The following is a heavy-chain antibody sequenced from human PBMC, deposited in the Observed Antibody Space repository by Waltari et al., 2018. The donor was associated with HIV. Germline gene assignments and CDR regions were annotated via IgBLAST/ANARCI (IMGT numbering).Heavy chain of an antibody. CDR1: GGSFSNNA. J-gene: IGHJ4*02. CDR3: ARGTASNTFNPYFDA. V-gene: IGHV1-69*13. CDR2: IIPVFGTT. Sequence: QVQLVQSGAEVKKPGSSVKVSCKASGGSFSNNAISWVRQAPGQGLEWMGGIIPVFGTTYYSQKFQGRVTITADVSLTTAYMDLSSLGSDDTAFYFCARGTASNTFNPYFDAWGQGVLVTVSS. D-gene: IGHD4-17*01.